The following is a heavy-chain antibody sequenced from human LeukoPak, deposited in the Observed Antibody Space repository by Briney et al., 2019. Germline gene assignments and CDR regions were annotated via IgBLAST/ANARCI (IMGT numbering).Heavy chain of an antibody. CDR2: INPSGGST. CDR3: ARDSKMATMVDP. V-gene: IGHV1-46*01. CDR1: GYTFTSYY. Sequence: ASVKVSCKASGYTFTSYYMHWVRQAPGQGLEWMGIINPSGGSTSYAQKFQGRVTMTRDMSTSTVYMELSSLRSEDTAVYYCARDSKMATMVDPWGQGTLITVSS. D-gene: IGHD5-24*01. J-gene: IGHJ5*02.